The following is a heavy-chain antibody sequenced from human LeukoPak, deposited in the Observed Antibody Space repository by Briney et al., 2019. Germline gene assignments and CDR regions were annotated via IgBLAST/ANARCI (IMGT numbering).Heavy chain of an antibody. CDR1: GYTFTGYY. Sequence: ASVKVSCKASGYTFTGYYMHWVRQAPGQGLEWMGWINPNSGGTNYAQKFQGRVTMTRDTSISTAYMELSRLRSDDTAVYYCARGGKKGYYYYYMDVWGKGTTVTVSS. CDR3: ARGGKKGYYYYYMDV. J-gene: IGHJ6*03. V-gene: IGHV1-2*02. CDR2: INPNSGGT.